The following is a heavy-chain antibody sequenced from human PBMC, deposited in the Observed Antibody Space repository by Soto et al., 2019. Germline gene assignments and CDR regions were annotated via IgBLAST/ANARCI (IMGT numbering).Heavy chain of an antibody. Sequence: QVQLQQWGAGLLKPSETLSLTCAVYGGSFSPYFWSWIRQPSGKGLEWIGEINHSGSTNYNPSLTRRATLSVHTSKNQVSLKLTSVTAADTAVYYCARLASGWQYYYFDFWGRGTPVTVSS. D-gene: IGHD6-19*01. CDR3: ARLASGWQYYYFDF. V-gene: IGHV4-34*01. CDR1: GGSFSPYF. J-gene: IGHJ2*01. CDR2: INHSGST.